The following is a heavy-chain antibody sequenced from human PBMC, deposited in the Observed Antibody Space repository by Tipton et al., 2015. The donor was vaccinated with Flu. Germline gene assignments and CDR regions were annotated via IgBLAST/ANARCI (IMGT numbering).Heavy chain of an antibody. CDR3: ARDKNEFYAFEN. V-gene: IGHV3-23*01. CDR2: IRGGAGRWVAAVSGGGGAT. J-gene: IGHJ4*02. CDR1: GFTFSRYA. D-gene: IGHD2/OR15-2a*01. Sequence: SLRLSCAASGFTFSRYAMTWVRQAPGKGLELVAAIRGGAGRWVAAVSGGGGATFFADSVKGRVTISRDNSKNTVYLQMNSLRAEDTAVYYCARDKNEFYAFENWAQGTLVAVSS.